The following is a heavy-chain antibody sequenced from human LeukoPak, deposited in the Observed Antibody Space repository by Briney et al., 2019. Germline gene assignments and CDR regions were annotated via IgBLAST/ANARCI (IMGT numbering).Heavy chain of an antibody. J-gene: IGHJ4*02. CDR1: GGSFSGYY. CDR2: INHSGST. Sequence: PSETLSLTCAVYGGSFSGYYWSWIRQPPGKGLEWIGEINHSGSTNYNPSLKSRVTISVDTSKNQFSLKLSSVTAADTAVYYCPRAVAGSHFDYWGQGPLVTVSS. V-gene: IGHV4-34*01. CDR3: PRAVAGSHFDY. D-gene: IGHD6-19*01.